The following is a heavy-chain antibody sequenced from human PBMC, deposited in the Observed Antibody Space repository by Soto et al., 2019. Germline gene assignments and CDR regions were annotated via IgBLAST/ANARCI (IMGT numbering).Heavy chain of an antibody. CDR2: ISYDGSNK. D-gene: IGHD5-12*01. J-gene: IGHJ4*02. CDR1: GFTFSSYA. V-gene: IGHV3-30-3*01. CDR3: ARGWLRGFFDY. Sequence: GALRLSCXASGFTFSSYAMHWVRQAPGKGLEWVAVISYDGSNKYYADSVKGRFTISRDNSKNTLYLQMNSLRAEDTAVYYCARGWLRGFFDYWGQGTLVTVSS.